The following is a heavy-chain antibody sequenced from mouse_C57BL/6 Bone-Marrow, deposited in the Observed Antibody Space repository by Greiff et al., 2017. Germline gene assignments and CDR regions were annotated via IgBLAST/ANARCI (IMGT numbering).Heavy chain of an antibody. CDR1: GYTFTSYW. V-gene: IGHV1-69*01. J-gene: IGHJ1*03. D-gene: IGHD2-2*01. Sequence: QVQLQQPGAELVMPGASVKLSCTASGYTFTSYWMHWVKQRPGQGLEWIGEIDPSDSYTNYNQKFKGKSTLTVDKSSSTAYMQLSSLTSEDSAVYYCASKDGYDGHWYFDVWGTGTTVTVSS. CDR2: IDPSDSYT. CDR3: ASKDGYDGHWYFDV.